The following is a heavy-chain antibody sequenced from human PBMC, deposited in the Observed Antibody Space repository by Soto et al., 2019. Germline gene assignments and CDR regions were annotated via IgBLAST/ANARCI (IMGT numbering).Heavy chain of an antibody. D-gene: IGHD2-15*01. Sequence: EVQVLESGGGLVQPGGSLRLSCAASGFTFRNYVMTWVRQAPGKGLEWVSGISGSGGSTYYADSVKGRFTISRDNSKNTVYLQMNNLRAEDMAVYYCAKAGGYCSGGSCSYIWFDPWGQGTLVTVSS. V-gene: IGHV3-23*01. CDR1: GFTFRNYV. CDR3: AKAGGYCSGGSCSYIWFDP. CDR2: ISGSGGST. J-gene: IGHJ5*02.